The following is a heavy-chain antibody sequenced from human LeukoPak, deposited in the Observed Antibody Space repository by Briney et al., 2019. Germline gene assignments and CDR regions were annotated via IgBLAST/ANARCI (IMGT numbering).Heavy chain of an antibody. J-gene: IGHJ3*02. D-gene: IGHD6-19*01. V-gene: IGHV4-61*08. CDR1: VGSVSRVGYY. CDR3: ARDRWAVAGIRDAFDI. Sequence: LETLSLTCTVSVGSVSRVGYYWSWIRQSPGKGLEWIGYIYYSGSTNHNPSLKSRVTISVDTSKNQFSLKLSSVTAADTAVYYCARDRWAVAGIRDAFDIWGQGTMATVSS. CDR2: IYYSGST.